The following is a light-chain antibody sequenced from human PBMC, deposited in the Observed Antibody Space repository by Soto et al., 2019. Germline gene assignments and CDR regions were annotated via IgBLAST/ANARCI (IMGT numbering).Light chain of an antibody. CDR3: AAWDDSLNDVV. CDR1: SSNIESNT. V-gene: IGLV1-44*01. Sequence: QSALTQPPSASGTPGQRVTISCSGSSSNIESNTVNWFQQLPGTSPKLLIYRSDQRPSGVPDRFSGSKSGTSASLAFSGLQSEDEADYYCAAWDDSLNDVVFGGGTKLTVL. J-gene: IGLJ2*01. CDR2: RSD.